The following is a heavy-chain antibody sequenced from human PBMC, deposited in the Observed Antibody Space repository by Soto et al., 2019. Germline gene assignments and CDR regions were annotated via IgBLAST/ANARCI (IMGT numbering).Heavy chain of an antibody. D-gene: IGHD3-9*01. CDR1: GGSISSSSYY. J-gene: IGHJ4*02. CDR2: IYYSGST. Sequence: ASETLSLTCTVSGGSISSSSYYWGWIRQPPGKGLEWIGRIYYSGSTYYNPSLKSRVTISVDTSKNQFSLKLSSVTAADTAVYYCARDGAYYDILTGTYLFYFDYWGQGTLVTVSS. V-gene: IGHV4-39*02. CDR3: ARDGAYYDILTGTYLFYFDY.